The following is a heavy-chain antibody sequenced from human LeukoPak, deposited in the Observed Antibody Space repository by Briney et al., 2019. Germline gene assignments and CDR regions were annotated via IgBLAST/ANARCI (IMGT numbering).Heavy chain of an antibody. CDR1: GGSFSGYY. D-gene: IGHD6-6*01. CDR3: ARGLYSSSSHLDY. Sequence: SETLSLTCAVYGGSFSGYYWSWIRQPPGKGLEWIGEINHSGSTNYNPSLTSRVTISVDTSKNQFSLKLSSVTAADTAVYYCARGLYSSSSHLDYWGQGALVTVSS. CDR2: INHSGST. V-gene: IGHV4-34*01. J-gene: IGHJ4*02.